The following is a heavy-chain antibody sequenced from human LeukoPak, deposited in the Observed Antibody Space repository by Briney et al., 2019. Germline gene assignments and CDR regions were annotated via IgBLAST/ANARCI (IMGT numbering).Heavy chain of an antibody. Sequence: GASVKVSCKASGGTFSSYAISWVRQAPGQGLEWMGGIIPIFGTANYAQKFQGRVTITADESTSTAYMELSSLRSEDTAVYYCARDMLNSRYCSSTSCYYAFDIWGQGTMVTVSS. CDR3: ARDMLNSRYCSSTSCYYAFDI. CDR1: GGTFSSYA. CDR2: IIPIFGTA. J-gene: IGHJ3*02. V-gene: IGHV1-69*13. D-gene: IGHD2-2*01.